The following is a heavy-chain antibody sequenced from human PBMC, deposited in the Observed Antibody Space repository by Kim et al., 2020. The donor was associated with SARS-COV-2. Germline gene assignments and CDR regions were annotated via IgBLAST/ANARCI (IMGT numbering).Heavy chain of an antibody. CDR2: ISWNSGSI. CDR1: GFTFDDYA. J-gene: IGHJ6*02. Sequence: GGSLRLSCAASGFTFDDYAMHWVRQAPGKGLEWVSGISWNSGSIGYADSVKGRFTISRDNAKNSLYLQMNSLRAEDTALYYCAKDVFNTGLEGLKRTEVVPTVHYYYYGMDVWGQGTTVTVSS. CDR3: AKDVFNTGLEGLKRTEVVPTVHYYYYGMDV. V-gene: IGHV3-9*01. D-gene: IGHD2-2*01.